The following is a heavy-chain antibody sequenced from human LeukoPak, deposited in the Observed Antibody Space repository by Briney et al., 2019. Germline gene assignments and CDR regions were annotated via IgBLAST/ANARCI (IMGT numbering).Heavy chain of an antibody. D-gene: IGHD3-10*01. Sequence: GGSLRLSCAASGFTFSSYSMNWVRQAPGKGLEWVSSISSSSSYIYYADSVKGRFTISRDNAKNSLYLQMNSLRAEDTAVYYCASRVAGRVMVHHFDIWGQGTMVTVSS. CDR3: ASRVAGRVMVHHFDI. CDR1: GFTFSSYS. J-gene: IGHJ3*02. CDR2: ISSSSSYI. V-gene: IGHV3-21*01.